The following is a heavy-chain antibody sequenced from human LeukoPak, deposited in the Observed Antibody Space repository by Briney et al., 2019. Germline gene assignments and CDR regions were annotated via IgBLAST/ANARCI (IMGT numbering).Heavy chain of an antibody. CDR3: ARDSPELGYYGSGSYTDAFDI. CDR2: ISSSSSYI. V-gene: IGHV3-21*01. CDR1: GFTFSSYS. J-gene: IGHJ3*02. D-gene: IGHD3-10*01. Sequence: GRSLRLSCAASGFTFSSYSMNWVRQAPGKGLEWVSSISSSSSYIYYADSVKGRFTISRDNAKNSLYLQMNSLRAEDTAVYYCARDSPELGYYGSGSYTDAFDIWGQGTMVTVSS.